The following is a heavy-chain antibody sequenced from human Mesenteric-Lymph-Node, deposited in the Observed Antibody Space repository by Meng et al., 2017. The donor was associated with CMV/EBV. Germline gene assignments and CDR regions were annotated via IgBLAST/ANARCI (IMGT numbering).Heavy chain of an antibody. V-gene: IGHV1-18*01. J-gene: IGHJ6*02. D-gene: IGHD3-9*01. CDR3: ASVYYDILTGYYYYYGMDV. CDR1: GYTFTSYG. Sequence: ASVKVSCKASGYTFTSYGISGVRQAPGQGLEWMGWISAYNGNTNYAQKLQGRVTMTTDTSTSTAYMELSSLRSDDTAVYSCASVYYDILTGYYYYYGMDVWGQGTTVTVSS. CDR2: ISAYNGNT.